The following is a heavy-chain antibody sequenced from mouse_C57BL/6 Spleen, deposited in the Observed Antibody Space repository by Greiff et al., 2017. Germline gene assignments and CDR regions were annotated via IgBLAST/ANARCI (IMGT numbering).Heavy chain of an antibody. CDR1: GYTFTSYW. CDR3: ARRGYYGHYAMDY. J-gene: IGHJ4*01. D-gene: IGHD1-1*01. Sequence: QVQLQQPGAELVRPGSSVKLSCKASGYTFTSYWMHWVKQRPIQGLEWIGNIDPSDSETHYNQKFKDKATLTVDKSSSTAYMQLSSLTSEDSAVYYCARRGYYGHYAMDYWGQGTSVTVSS. V-gene: IGHV1-52*01. CDR2: IDPSDSET.